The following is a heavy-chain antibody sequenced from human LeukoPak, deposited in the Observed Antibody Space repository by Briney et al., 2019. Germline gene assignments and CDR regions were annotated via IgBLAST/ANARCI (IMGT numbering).Heavy chain of an antibody. V-gene: IGHV3-23*01. Sequence: PGGSLRLSCAASGFTFSSYGMSWVRQAPGKGLEWVSAISGSGGSTYYADSVKGRFTISRDNSKNTLYLQMNSLRAEDTAVYYCAKDSYPGVAGPNWFDPWGQGTLVTVSS. CDR3: AKDSYPGVAGPNWFDP. D-gene: IGHD6-19*01. CDR2: ISGSGGST. CDR1: GFTFSSYG. J-gene: IGHJ5*02.